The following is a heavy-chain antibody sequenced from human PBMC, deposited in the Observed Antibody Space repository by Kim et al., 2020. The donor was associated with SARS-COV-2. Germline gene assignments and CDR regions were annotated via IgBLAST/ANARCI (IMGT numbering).Heavy chain of an antibody. J-gene: IGHJ5*02. Sequence: ASVKVSCKASGYTFTSYGISWVRQAPGQGLEWMGWISAYNGNTNYTQKLQGRVTMTTDTSTSTAYMELGSLRSDDTAVYYCARDCTTTSCYNWFAPWGQGTLVTVSS. CDR3: ARDCTTTSCYNWFAP. CDR2: ISAYNGNT. V-gene: IGHV1-18*01. D-gene: IGHD2-2*01. CDR1: GYTFTSYG.